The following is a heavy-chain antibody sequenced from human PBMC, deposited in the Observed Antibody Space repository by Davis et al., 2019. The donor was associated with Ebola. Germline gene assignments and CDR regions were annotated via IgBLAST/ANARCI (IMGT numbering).Heavy chain of an antibody. V-gene: IGHV5-51*01. CDR1: GNSFASHW. CDR3: ASLRRTITGMDDGFDI. Sequence: GESLKISCKDSGNSFASHWIGWVRQMPGKGLEWMGIIYPGDSDTRYSPSFQGQATISADKSIKAAFLQWSRLRASDTAIYYCASLRRTITGMDDGFDIWGQGTMVTVSS. J-gene: IGHJ3*02. CDR2: IYPGDSDT. D-gene: IGHD2-8*02.